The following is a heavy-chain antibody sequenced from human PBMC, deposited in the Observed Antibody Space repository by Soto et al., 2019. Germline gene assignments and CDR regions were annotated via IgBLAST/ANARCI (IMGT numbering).Heavy chain of an antibody. CDR1: GGSISSHY. CDR2: IYYRGST. D-gene: IGHD1-26*01. CDR3: ARDGKEASGMDV. V-gene: IGHV4-59*11. Sequence: SETLSLTCTVSGGSISSHYWSWVRQAPGKGLEWIGHIYYRGSTTYNPSLRSRSTISVDTSNNQFSLKLNSVTTADTAVYYCARDGKEASGMDVWGQGTKVTVS. J-gene: IGHJ6*02.